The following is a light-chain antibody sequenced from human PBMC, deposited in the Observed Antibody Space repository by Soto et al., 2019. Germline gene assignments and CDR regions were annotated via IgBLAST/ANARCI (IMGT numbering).Light chain of an antibody. CDR3: QQFGT. CDR2: DAS. V-gene: IGKV1-5*01. Sequence: DIQMTQSPSTLSASVGDRVTITCRASQSINTWLAWYQQKPGKAPKLLIYDASSLESGVPSRFSGSGSGTEFTLTISNLQPDDFATYYCQQFGTFGQGTKVEIQ. CDR1: QSINTW. J-gene: IGKJ1*01.